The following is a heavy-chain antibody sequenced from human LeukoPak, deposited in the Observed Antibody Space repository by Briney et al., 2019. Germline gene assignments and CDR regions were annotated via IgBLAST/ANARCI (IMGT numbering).Heavy chain of an antibody. CDR1: GGSFSGYY. V-gene: IGHV4-34*01. Sequence: KPSETLSLTCAVYGGSFSGYYWSWIRQPPGKGLEWIGEINHSGSTNYNPSLKSRVTISVDTSKNQFSLKLSSVTAADTAVYYCARTIAAAGLNWFDPWGQGTLVTVSS. D-gene: IGHD6-13*01. J-gene: IGHJ5*02. CDR2: INHSGST. CDR3: ARTIAAAGLNWFDP.